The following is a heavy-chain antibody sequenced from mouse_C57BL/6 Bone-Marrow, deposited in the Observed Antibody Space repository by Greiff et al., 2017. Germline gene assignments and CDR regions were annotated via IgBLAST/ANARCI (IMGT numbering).Heavy chain of an antibody. CDR3: ARGIYYDYDGPYWYFDV. CDR1: GYTFTDYY. D-gene: IGHD2-4*01. CDR2: INPYNGGT. V-gene: IGHV1-19*01. Sequence: EVQLQQSGPVLVKPGASVKMSCKASGYTFTDYYMNWVKQSHGKSLEWIGFINPYNGGTSYNQKFKGKATLTVDKSSSTAYMELNSLTSEDSAVYYCARGIYYDYDGPYWYFDVWGTGTTVTVSS. J-gene: IGHJ1*03.